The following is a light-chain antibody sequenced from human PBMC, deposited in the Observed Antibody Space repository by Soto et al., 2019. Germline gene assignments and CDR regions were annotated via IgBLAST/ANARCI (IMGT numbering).Light chain of an antibody. CDR2: AAS. CDR1: QGISSY. Sequence: DIKLTQSPSFLSASVGDRVTITCRASQGISSYLAWYQQKPGKAPKLLIYAASTLQSGVPSRFSGSGSGTEFTLTISRLQPEDFATYYCQQLNSYPLTFGPGTKVDIK. CDR3: QQLNSYPLT. V-gene: IGKV1-9*01. J-gene: IGKJ3*01.